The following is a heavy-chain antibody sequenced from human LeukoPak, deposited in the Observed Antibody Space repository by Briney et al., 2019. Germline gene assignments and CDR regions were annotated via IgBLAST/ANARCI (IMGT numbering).Heavy chain of an antibody. CDR2: INPDESRR. CDR1: GFTFSSYW. D-gene: IGHD2-8*01. CDR3: ARAGVGNWYYDL. V-gene: IGHV3-74*01. Sequence: PGGSLRLSCAASGFTFSSYWMHWVRQAPGRGLVRVSRINPDESRRNYADSVEGRFTISRDNAKNTVFLQINNLRVEDTAVYYCARAGVGNWYYDLWGRGTLVTVSS. J-gene: IGHJ2*01.